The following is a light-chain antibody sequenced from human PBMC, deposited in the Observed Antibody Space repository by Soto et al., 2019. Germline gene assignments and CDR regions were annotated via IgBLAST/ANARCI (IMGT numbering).Light chain of an antibody. V-gene: IGKV3-15*01. CDR2: GAS. Sequence: EIVMTQSPATLAVSLGERATLSCRASQSVSSNLAWYQQKPGQAPRLLISGASTRATGIPARFSGSGSGTEFTLTISGLQSDDFAVYYGQQYNTWPPWTFGQGTKVEIK. CDR3: QQYNTWPPWT. CDR1: QSVSSN. J-gene: IGKJ1*01.